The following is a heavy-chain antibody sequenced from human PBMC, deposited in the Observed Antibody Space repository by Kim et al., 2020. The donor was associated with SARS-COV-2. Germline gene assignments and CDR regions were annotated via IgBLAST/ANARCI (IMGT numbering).Heavy chain of an antibody. D-gene: IGHD3-3*01. V-gene: IGHV1-46*01. CDR3: ARPGITIFGVVITHYGMDV. CDR2: INPSGGST. CDR1: GYTFTSYY. Sequence: ASVKVSCKASGYTFTSYYMHWVRQAPGQGLEWMGIINPSGGSTSYAQKFQGRVTMTRDTSTSTVYMELSSLRSEDTAVYYCARPGITIFGVVITHYGMDVWGQGTTVTVSS. J-gene: IGHJ6*02.